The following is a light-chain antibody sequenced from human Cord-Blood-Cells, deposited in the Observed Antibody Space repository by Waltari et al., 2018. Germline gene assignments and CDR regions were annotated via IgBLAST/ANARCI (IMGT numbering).Light chain of an antibody. CDR2: GAS. CDR3: QQYNNWPPLT. Sequence: EIVMTQSPATLSVSPGERATLPCRASQSVSSNLAWDQQKPGQAPSVLIYGASARATGIPARFSGSASGTEFTLTISSLQSEDFAVYYCQQYNNWPPLTFGGGTKVEIK. V-gene: IGKV3-15*01. CDR1: QSVSSN. J-gene: IGKJ4*01.